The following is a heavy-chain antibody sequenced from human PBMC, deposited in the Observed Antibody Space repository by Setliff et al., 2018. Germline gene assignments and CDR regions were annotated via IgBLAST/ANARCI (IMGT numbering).Heavy chain of an antibody. CDR1: GYTFTNYG. D-gene: IGHD3-22*01. CDR2: INTDNGVT. J-gene: IGHJ4*02. CDR3: ARDADYYDTAENPIFDY. Sequence: ASVKVSCKASGYTFTNYGISWVRQAPGQGLEWMGYINTDNGVTYYAQKFQGRVTITTDTSTTTAYMEVRSLRSDDTDMYHCARDADYYDTAENPIFDYWGQGTLVTVSS. V-gene: IGHV1-18*01.